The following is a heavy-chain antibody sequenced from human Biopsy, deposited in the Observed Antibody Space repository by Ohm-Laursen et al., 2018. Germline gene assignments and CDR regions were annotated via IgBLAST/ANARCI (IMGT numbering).Heavy chain of an antibody. CDR1: GDSVSSGSFY. CDR3: ARGMRSSGWPYFDS. D-gene: IGHD6-19*01. J-gene: IGHJ4*02. V-gene: IGHV4-61*01. CDR2: IYDRGSTA. Sequence: SDTLSLTCTVSGDSVSSGSFYWTWIRQPPGQGLEYIGYIYDRGSTANYNPSLESRVTMSLDMPKNQFSLKLSSVTAADTAIYYCARGMRSSGWPYFDSWGQGTLVTVSS.